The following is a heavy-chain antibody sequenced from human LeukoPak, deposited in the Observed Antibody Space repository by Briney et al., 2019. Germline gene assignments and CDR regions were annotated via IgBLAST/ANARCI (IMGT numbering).Heavy chain of an antibody. CDR2: ILDDGSNK. D-gene: IGHD2-2*01. Sequence: GGSLRLSCAASGFTFSSYGMHWVRQAPGKGLEWVAVILDDGSNKYYADSVKGRFTISRDNSKNTLYLQMNSLRAEDTAVYYCAKPYIVVVPAAMPGGYWGQGTLVTVSS. J-gene: IGHJ4*02. CDR3: AKPYIVVVPAAMPGGY. CDR1: GFTFSSYG. V-gene: IGHV3-30*18.